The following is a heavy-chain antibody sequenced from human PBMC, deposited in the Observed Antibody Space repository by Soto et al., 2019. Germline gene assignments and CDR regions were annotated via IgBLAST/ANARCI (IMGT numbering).Heavy chain of an antibody. CDR3: AKDGGREGYFGNWFDP. V-gene: IGHV1-69*15. CDR1: GGTFSNYA. Sequence: QVQLVQSGAEVKKPGSSVKVSCKASGGTFSNYAITWVRQAPGQGLEWLGRIIPIFGTRDYAQKFQGRVTISAXXXAXXAYMELSSLRSDDTAVYYCAKDGGREGYFGNWFDPWGQGTLVTVSS. D-gene: IGHD2-15*01. CDR2: IIPIFGTR. J-gene: IGHJ5*02.